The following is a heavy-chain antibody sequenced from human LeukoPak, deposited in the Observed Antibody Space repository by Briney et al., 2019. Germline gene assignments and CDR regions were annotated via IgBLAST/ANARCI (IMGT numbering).Heavy chain of an antibody. D-gene: IGHD3-10*01. Sequence: SETLSLTCAVYGGSFSGYYWSWIRQPPGKGLEWIGEINHSGSTNYNPSLKSRVTISVDTSKNQFSLKLSSVTAADTAVYYCARGLGVYYGSGSYNYWGQGTLVIVSS. J-gene: IGHJ4*02. CDR3: ARGLGVYYGSGSYNY. CDR1: GGSFSGYY. CDR2: INHSGST. V-gene: IGHV4-34*01.